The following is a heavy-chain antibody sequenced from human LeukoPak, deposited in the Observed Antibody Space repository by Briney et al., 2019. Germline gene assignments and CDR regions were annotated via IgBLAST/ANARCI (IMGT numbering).Heavy chain of an antibody. Sequence: GGSLRLSCAASGFTFDDYAMHWVRQAPEKGLEWVSGISWNSGSIGYADSVKGRFTISRDNSKNTLYLQMNSLRAEDTAVYYCAKDSSGYFYRVWFDPWGQGTLVTVSS. D-gene: IGHD3-22*01. J-gene: IGHJ5*02. CDR3: AKDSSGYFYRVWFDP. CDR2: ISWNSGSI. CDR1: GFTFDDYA. V-gene: IGHV3-9*01.